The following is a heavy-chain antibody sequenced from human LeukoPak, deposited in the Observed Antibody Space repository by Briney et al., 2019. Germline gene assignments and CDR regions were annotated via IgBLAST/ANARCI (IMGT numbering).Heavy chain of an antibody. J-gene: IGHJ5*01. CDR2: SDPENGKT. D-gene: IGHD3-16*01. CDR3: AIETVYYDPPSS. Sequence: ASVKVSCKVSGYIFTEPSMHSGLQSPGKGLEWMGGSDPENGKTVYAQNFQGRVTMTEDTSADTAYMELSSLRSEDTAVYYCAIETVYYDPPSSWGQRTLVTVSS. CDR1: GYIFTEPS. V-gene: IGHV1-24*01.